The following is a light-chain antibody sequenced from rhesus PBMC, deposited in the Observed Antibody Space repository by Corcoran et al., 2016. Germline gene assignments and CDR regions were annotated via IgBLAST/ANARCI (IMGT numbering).Light chain of an antibody. CDR1: QSLLDTEDGNTY. J-gene: IGKJ2*01. CDR3: MQGIEFPFS. Sequence: DVVMTQTPLSLPVTPGEPASISCRSSQSLLDTEDGNTYLNWYLQKSGQSPRLLISEVSKRASGVPDSVSVSGSDTDFTLKISRVEAEDVGVYYCMQGIEFPFSFGQGTKVAIQ. V-gene: IGKV2-104*02. CDR2: EVS.